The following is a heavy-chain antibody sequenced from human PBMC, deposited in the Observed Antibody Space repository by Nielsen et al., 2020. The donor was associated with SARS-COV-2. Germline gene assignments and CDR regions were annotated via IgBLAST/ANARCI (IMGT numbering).Heavy chain of an antibody. CDR1: GFSLSYYW. J-gene: IGHJ3*01. D-gene: IGHD3/OR15-3a*01. V-gene: IGHV3-74*01. Sequence: GESLKISCEVSGFSLSYYWMHWVRQAPGKGLVWVARIASDGSSTSYADSVKGRLTISRDDTRNTLFLQMNTHRDEDTAVYYCTRSEPESLWTGRFQRRERHDAFDLWGRGTLVTVSS. CDR2: IASDGSST. CDR3: TRSEPESLWTGRFQRRERHDAFDL.